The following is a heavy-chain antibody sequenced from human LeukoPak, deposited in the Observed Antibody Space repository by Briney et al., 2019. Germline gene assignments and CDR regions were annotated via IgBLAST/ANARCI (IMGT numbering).Heavy chain of an antibody. CDR2: IWYDGSNK. Sequence: GGSLRLSCAASGFTFSSYGMHWVRQAPGKGLEWVAVIWYDGSNKYYADSVKGRFTISRDNSKNTLYLQMNSLRAEDTAVYYCARGYKLLWFGELWTIDHWGQGTLVTVSS. CDR3: ARGYKLLWFGELWTIDH. CDR1: GFTFSSYG. J-gene: IGHJ4*02. D-gene: IGHD3-10*01. V-gene: IGHV3-33*01.